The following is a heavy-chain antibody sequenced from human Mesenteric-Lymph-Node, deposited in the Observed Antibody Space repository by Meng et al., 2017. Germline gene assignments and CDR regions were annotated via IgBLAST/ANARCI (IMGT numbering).Heavy chain of an antibody. CDR1: GGSFSGYY. J-gene: IGHJ4*02. Sequence: QVQLQQWGAGLLKPSETLSLTCAVHGGSFSGYYWSWIRQPPGKGLEWIGEINHSGSTNYNPSLKSRVTISVDTSKNQFSLKLSSVTAADTAVYYCARGGGNSWNIDYWGQGTLVTVSS. V-gene: IGHV4-34*01. CDR3: ARGGGNSWNIDY. CDR2: INHSGST. D-gene: IGHD6-13*01.